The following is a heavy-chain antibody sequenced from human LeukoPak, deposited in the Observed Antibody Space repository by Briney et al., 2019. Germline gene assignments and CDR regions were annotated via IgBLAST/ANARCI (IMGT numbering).Heavy chain of an antibody. CDR3: ARVPLYYYGSYRFDY. V-gene: IGHV4-59*08. J-gene: IGHJ4*02. CDR2: IYYSGST. CDR1: GGSISSYY. Sequence: SETLSLTCTVSGGSISSYYWSWIRQPPGKGLEWIGYIYYSGSTNYNPSLKSRVTISVDTSKNQFSLKLTSVTAADTAVYYCARVPLYYYGSYRFDYWGQGTLVTVSS. D-gene: IGHD3-10*01.